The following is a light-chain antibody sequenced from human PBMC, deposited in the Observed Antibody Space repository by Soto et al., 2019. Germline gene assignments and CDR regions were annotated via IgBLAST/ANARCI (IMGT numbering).Light chain of an antibody. V-gene: IGKV3-20*01. CDR3: QQYGSSTRT. CDR2: GTY. CDR1: QNVGSRY. Sequence: EIVLTQSPGTLSLSPGERATLSCRASQNVGSRYLAWYQQKPGQAPRLLIYGTYNRATGIPDRFSGSGSRTEFSLNISSLEPGDLAVYYCQQYGSSTRTLGKGTKVEIK. J-gene: IGKJ1*01.